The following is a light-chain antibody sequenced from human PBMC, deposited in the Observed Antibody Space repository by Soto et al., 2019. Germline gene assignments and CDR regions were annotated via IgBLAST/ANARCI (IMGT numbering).Light chain of an antibody. CDR1: QSVSRSY. V-gene: IGKV3-20*01. J-gene: IGKJ4*01. Sequence: EIVLTQSPGTLSLSPGERATLSCRASQSVSRSYLGWYQQKPGQAPRLLIYDASTRATGIPDRFSGSGSGKDFSLIISRLEPEDFAVYYCQQYANSPLTFGGGTKVEIK. CDR3: QQYANSPLT. CDR2: DAS.